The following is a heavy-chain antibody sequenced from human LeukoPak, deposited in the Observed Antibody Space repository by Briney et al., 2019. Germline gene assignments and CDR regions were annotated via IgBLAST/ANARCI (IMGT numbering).Heavy chain of an antibody. D-gene: IGHD3-10*01. CDR1: GFTFSSYG. CDR2: IGWDGSHK. J-gene: IGHJ4*02. Sequence: PGGSLRLSCAASGFTFSSYGMHWVRQAPGKGLEWVAVIGWDGSHKYYADSVKGRFSISRDDSKNTVYLQMDSLRAEDTAIYYCARDPQTGPPDYFDYGGQGVLVTVSS. CDR3: ARDPQTGPPDYFDY. V-gene: IGHV3-30*03.